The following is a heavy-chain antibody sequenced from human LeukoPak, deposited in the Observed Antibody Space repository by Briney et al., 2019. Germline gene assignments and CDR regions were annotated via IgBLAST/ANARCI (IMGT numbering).Heavy chain of an antibody. CDR2: IYYSGST. CDR1: GGSISSGSYL. D-gene: IGHD3-10*01. Sequence: SETLSLTCTVSGGSISSGSYLWGWIRQPPGKGLEWIGSIYYSGSTYYNSSLKSRVTISGDASKNQFSLKLTSVTAADTAVYYCARDTGTYYYGSGTHDAFDIWGQGTMVTVSS. V-gene: IGHV4-39*01. J-gene: IGHJ3*02. CDR3: ARDTGTYYYGSGTHDAFDI.